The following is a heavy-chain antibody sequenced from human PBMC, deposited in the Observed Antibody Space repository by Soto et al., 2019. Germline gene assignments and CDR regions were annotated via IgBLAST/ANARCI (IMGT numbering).Heavy chain of an antibody. CDR1: GFTFNRYG. Sequence: GGSLRLSCAASGFTFNRYGMHWVRQAPGKGLEWVAVMSYDGTNKYYADSVKGRFTISRDNSKNTLSLQMNSLRAEDTAVYYCAKDSSSYYDGMDVWGQGTTVTVSS. V-gene: IGHV3-30*18. CDR3: AKDSSSYYDGMDV. J-gene: IGHJ6*02. D-gene: IGHD2-15*01. CDR2: MSYDGTNK.